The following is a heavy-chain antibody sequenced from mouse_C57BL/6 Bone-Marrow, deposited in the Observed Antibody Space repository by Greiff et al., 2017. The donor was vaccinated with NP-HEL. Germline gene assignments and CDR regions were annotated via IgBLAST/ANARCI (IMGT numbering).Heavy chain of an antibody. Sequence: EVKLVESGGDLVKPGGSLKLSCAASGFTFSSYGMSWVRQTPDKRLEWVATISSGGSYTYYPDSVKGRFTISRDNAKNTLYLQMSSLKSEDTAMYYCARHEGLLDYWGQGTTLTVSS. CDR1: GFTFSSYG. V-gene: IGHV5-6*01. CDR2: ISSGGSYT. J-gene: IGHJ2*01. CDR3: ARHEGLLDY. D-gene: IGHD2-3*01.